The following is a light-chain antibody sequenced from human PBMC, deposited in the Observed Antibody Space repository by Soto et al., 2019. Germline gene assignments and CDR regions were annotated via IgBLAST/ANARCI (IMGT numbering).Light chain of an antibody. CDR1: QSVDSRY. CDR2: AVS. J-gene: IGKJ2*03. V-gene: IGKV3-20*01. CDR3: QQYGSSPRYS. Sequence: DIVLTQSPGTLSLSPGERATLSCRASQSVDSRYLAWYQQKPGQAPRLVIHAVSRRATGIPDRFSGSGSGTDFTLTFSRLEPEDFAEYYCQQYGSSPRYSFGQGTKLEIK.